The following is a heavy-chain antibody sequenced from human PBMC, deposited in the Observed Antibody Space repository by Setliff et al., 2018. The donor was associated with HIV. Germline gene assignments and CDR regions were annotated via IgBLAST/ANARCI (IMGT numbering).Heavy chain of an antibody. CDR3: ARGLSIFGVATPGFYSFMDV. J-gene: IGHJ6*03. V-gene: IGHV4-39*07. D-gene: IGHD3-3*01. CDR1: GDSISSSAYY. CDR2: MHNSGST. Sequence: SETLSLTCTVSGDSISSSAYYWGWIRQPPGKGLEWIGSMHNSGSTYYNPSVKSRVTISVDTSKNQFSLKLSSVTAADTAVYYCARGLSIFGVATPGFYSFMDVWGKGTTVTVSS.